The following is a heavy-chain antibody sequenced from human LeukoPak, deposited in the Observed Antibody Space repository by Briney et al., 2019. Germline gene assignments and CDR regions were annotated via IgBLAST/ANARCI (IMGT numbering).Heavy chain of an antibody. J-gene: IGHJ3*02. CDR3: ARDRPDAFDI. CDR2: IWYDGSNK. V-gene: IGHV3-33*01. D-gene: IGHD6-6*01. Sequence: GRSLRLSCAASGFNFSSNGMHWVRQAPGKGLEWVAVIWYDGSNKYYADSVKGRFTISRDNSKNTLYLQMNSLRADDTAVYYCARDRPDAFDIWGQGTMVTVSS. CDR1: GFNFSSNG.